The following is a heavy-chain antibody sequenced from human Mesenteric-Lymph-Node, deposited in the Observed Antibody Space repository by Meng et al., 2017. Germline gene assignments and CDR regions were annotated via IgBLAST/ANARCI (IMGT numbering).Heavy chain of an antibody. V-gene: IGHV3-23*01. D-gene: IGHD5-12*01. CDR1: GFTFSSYG. Sequence: GESLKISCAGSGFTFSSYGMGWVRQAPGKGLEWVAVIGRSNDATYNGDSVKGRFTISRDNSKNTLYLQMNSLRAEDTALYYCAKGGGYSGYDVDAFDIWGQGTMVTVSS. CDR3: AKGGGYSGYDVDAFDI. CDR2: IGRSNDAT. J-gene: IGHJ3*02.